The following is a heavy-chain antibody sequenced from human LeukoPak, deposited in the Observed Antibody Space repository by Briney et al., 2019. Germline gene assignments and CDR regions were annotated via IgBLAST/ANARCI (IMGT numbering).Heavy chain of an antibody. D-gene: IGHD3-22*01. V-gene: IGHV3-23*01. J-gene: IGHJ4*02. CDR3: AKGHGDASGYYYFDS. CDR2: IRGNAGTT. Sequence: GGSLRLSCAASGFIFSNYGMSWVRQAPGKGLEWVSAIRGNAGTTYYADSVKGRFTIFRDNHKNMLYLQMNSLRVEDTAVYYCAKGHGDASGYYYFDSWGQGTLATVST. CDR1: GFIFSNYG.